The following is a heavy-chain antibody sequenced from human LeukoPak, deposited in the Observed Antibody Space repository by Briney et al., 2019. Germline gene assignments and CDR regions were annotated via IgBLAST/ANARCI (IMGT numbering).Heavy chain of an antibody. CDR1: GFTLNDHY. Sequence: PGGSLRLSCAASGFTLNDHYMDWVRQAPGKGLEWVGRIKNERGSYIADYAASVKGSFTISRDDSQNSLYLQMNSLKTEDTAVYYCGRDTATSLDYWGQGTLVT. CDR3: GRDTATSLDY. CDR2: IKNERGSYIA. D-gene: IGHD5-18*01. J-gene: IGHJ4*02. V-gene: IGHV3-72*01.